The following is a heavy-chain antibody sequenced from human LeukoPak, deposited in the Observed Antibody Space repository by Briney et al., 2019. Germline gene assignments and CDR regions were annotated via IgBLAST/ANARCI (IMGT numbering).Heavy chain of an antibody. CDR1: GGSISSSSYY. V-gene: IGHV4-39*07. Sequence: SETLSLTCTVSGGSISSSSYYWGWIRQPPGKGLEWIGSIYYSGSTYYNPSLKSRVTISVDTSKNQFSLKLSSVTAADTALYYCARDSGYNVNDHDVNAFVIWGQGTMVTISS. J-gene: IGHJ3*02. D-gene: IGHD5-24*01. CDR3: ARDSGYNVNDHDVNAFVI. CDR2: IYYSGST.